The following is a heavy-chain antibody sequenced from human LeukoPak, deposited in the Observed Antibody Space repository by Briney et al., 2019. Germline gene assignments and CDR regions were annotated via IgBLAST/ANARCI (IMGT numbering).Heavy chain of an antibody. CDR3: AKVVYCGGDCYSAAFDI. V-gene: IGHV3-23*01. CDR1: GFTFSSYA. J-gene: IGHJ3*02. Sequence: SGGSLGLSCAASGFTFSSYAMSWVRQAPGKGLEWVSAISGSGGSTYYADSVKGRFTISRDNSKNTLYLQMNSLRAEDTAVYYCAKVVYCGGDCYSAAFDIWGQGTMVTVSS. CDR2: ISGSGGST. D-gene: IGHD2-21*01.